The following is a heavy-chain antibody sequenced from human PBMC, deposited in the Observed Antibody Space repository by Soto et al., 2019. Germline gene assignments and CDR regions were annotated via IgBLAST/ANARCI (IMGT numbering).Heavy chain of an antibody. J-gene: IGHJ5*02. CDR2: IYYSGST. CDR1: GGSISSGDYY. CDR3: AREGIAAAGTYWFDP. V-gene: IGHV4-30-4*01. D-gene: IGHD6-13*01. Sequence: SETLSLTCTVSGGSISSGDYYWSWIRQPPGKGLEWIGYIYYSGSTYYNPSLKSRVTISVDTSKDQFSLKLSSVTAADTAVYYCAREGIAAAGTYWFDPWGQGTLVTVSS.